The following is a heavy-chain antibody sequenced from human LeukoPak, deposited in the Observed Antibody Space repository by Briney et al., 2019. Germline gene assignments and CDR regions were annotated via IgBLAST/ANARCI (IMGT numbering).Heavy chain of an antibody. V-gene: IGHV4-31*03. D-gene: IGHD1-26*01. J-gene: IGHJ4*02. CDR2: IYYSGST. CDR3: ARTLPEWGYFDY. CDR1: GGSISSGGYY. Sequence: PSETLSLTCTVSGGSISSGGYYWSWIRQHPGKGLEWIGYIYYSGSTYYNPSLKSRVTISVDTSKNQFSLKLGSVTAADTAVYYCARTLPEWGYFDYWGQGTLVTVSS.